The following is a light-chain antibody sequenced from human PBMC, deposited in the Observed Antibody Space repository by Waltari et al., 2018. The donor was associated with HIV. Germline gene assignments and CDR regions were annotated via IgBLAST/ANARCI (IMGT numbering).Light chain of an antibody. CDR1: QSVDGH. J-gene: IGKJ2*01. CDR2: DVS. CDR3: QRRRDRPPSYT. V-gene: IGKV3-11*01. Sequence: VLTYSPASLFVPPGERATLSCRASQSVDGHLAWYQQKLGQAPRLLIYDVSKRAADIPARFNGSGSGTDFSLTISNLEPEDLALYYCQRRRDRPPSYTFGLGTRLEMK.